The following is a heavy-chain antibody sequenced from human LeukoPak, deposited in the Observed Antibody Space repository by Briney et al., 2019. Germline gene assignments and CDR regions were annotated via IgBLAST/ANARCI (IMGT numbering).Heavy chain of an antibody. V-gene: IGHV3-23*01. CDR3: AKVPSNWYFEGFDD. D-gene: IGHD6-13*01. J-gene: IGHJ4*02. CDR1: GFTFSNYA. CDR2: ISGSGGST. Sequence: GGSLRPSCAASGFTFSNYAMSWVRQAPGKGLEWVSAISGSGGSTYYADSVKGRFTISRDNSKNTLYLQMNSLRAEDTAVYYCAKVPSNWYFEGFDDSGQGTLVTVSS.